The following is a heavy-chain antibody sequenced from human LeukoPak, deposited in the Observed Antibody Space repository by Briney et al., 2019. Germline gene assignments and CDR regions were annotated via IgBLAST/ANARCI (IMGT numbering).Heavy chain of an antibody. CDR2: FSYSGSS. D-gene: IGHD2-15*01. Sequence: SETLSLTCTVSGGSITIYYWSWIRQSPGKGLEWIGYFSYSGSSSYNTSLKGRVPTPVDTPKNQFSLKLNSVTAADTAVYYCARAARYCSGGSCYSDAFDIWGQGTMVTVSS. CDR3: ARAARYCSGGSCYSDAFDI. V-gene: IGHV4-59*01. CDR1: GGSITIYY. J-gene: IGHJ3*02.